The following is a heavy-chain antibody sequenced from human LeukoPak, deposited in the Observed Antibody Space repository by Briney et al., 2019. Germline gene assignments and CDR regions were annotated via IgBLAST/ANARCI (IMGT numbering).Heavy chain of an antibody. V-gene: IGHV4-61*01. Sequence: SETLSLTCTVSRGSVSSGSYYWSWIRQPPGKGLEWIGYIYYSGSTNYNPSLKSRVTISVDTSKNQFSLKLSSVTAADTAVYYCARAPGAPEFDYWGQGTLVTVSS. CDR2: IYYSGST. CDR1: RGSVSSGSYY. J-gene: IGHJ4*02. CDR3: ARAPGAPEFDY.